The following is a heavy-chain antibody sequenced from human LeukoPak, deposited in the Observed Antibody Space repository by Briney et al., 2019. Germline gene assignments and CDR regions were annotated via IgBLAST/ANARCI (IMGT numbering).Heavy chain of an antibody. V-gene: IGHV3-30*18. CDR1: GFTFSSYG. CDR2: ISYDGSNK. CDR3: AKSMYDAFDI. J-gene: IGHJ3*02. Sequence: GGSLRLSRAASGFTFSSYGMHWVRQAPGKGLEWVAVISYDGSNKYYADSVKGRFTISRDNSKNTLYLQMNSLRAEDTAVYYCAKSMYDAFDIWGQGTMVTVSS.